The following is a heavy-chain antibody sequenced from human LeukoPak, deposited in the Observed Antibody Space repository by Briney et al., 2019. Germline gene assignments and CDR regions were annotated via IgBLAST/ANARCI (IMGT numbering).Heavy chain of an antibody. CDR3: ISDLFDDYSLDY. Sequence: KAGGCLRLSCAASGFTFSSYSMNWVRQAPGKGLECVSSINSDRSLMYYAESVKGRFTISRDNARNSLYLQMNSLRAEDTALYYCISDLFDDYSLDYWGQGALVTVSS. D-gene: IGHD4-11*01. V-gene: IGHV3-21*01. CDR1: GFTFSSYS. CDR2: INSDRSLM. J-gene: IGHJ4*02.